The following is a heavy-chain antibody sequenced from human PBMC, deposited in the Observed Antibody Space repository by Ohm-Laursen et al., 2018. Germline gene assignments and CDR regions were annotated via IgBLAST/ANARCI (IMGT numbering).Heavy chain of an antibody. CDR2: IHYSGNS. D-gene: IGHD6-6*01. CDR1: GGPIIGSGYY. Sequence: TLSLTWRVSGGPIIGSGYYWSWIRQHPGKGLEWIGYIHYSGNSFYNPSLKDVVSMSVDTSRNQFSLRLTSVTAADTAVYYCARVRSSTDWYFDPWGRGALVTVSS. J-gene: IGHJ2*01. V-gene: IGHV4-31*01. CDR3: ARVRSSTDWYFDP.